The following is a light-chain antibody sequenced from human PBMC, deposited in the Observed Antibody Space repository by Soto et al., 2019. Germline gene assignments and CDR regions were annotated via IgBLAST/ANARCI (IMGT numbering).Light chain of an antibody. CDR2: GAS. Sequence: EIVMTQSPATLSVSPGERATLSCRASQSVRGNLAWYQQKPGQAPRLLIYGASTRATGIPSRFSGSGSGTEFTLPISSLQSEDFAVYYCQQYNDWHPVTFGQGTKLEIK. CDR1: QSVRGN. V-gene: IGKV3-15*01. CDR3: QQYNDWHPVT. J-gene: IGKJ2*01.